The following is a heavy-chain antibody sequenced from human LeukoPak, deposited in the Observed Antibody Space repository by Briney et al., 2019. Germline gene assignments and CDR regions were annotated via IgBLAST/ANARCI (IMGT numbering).Heavy chain of an antibody. CDR3: ARVAGATGGSLVGYMDV. D-gene: IGHD1-26*01. J-gene: IGHJ6*03. Sequence: ASVKVSCKASGYTFTSYYMHWVRQAPGQGLEWMGIINPSGGSTSYAQKFQGRVTMTRDMSTSTVYMELSSLRSEDTALYYCARVAGATGGSLVGYMDVWGKGTTVTVSS. CDR1: GYTFTSYY. V-gene: IGHV1-46*01. CDR2: INPSGGST.